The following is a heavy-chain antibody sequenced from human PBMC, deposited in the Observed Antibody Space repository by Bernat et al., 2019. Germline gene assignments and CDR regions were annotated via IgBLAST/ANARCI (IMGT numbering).Heavy chain of an antibody. CDR1: GFTFSSSG. Sequence: VYLLESGGGLVQPGGSLRLSCAASGFTFSSSGMHWVRQAPGKGLEWLAVIWYDGSKTYYADSVKGRFTVSRDNSKNTFYLEMNSLRAEDTAVYYCARDRAGQRPGEQQVVRWFDPWGQGTLVTVSP. CDR3: ARDRAGQRPGEQQVVRWFDP. CDR2: IWYDGSKT. J-gene: IGHJ5*02. V-gene: IGHV3-33*01. D-gene: IGHD6-13*01.